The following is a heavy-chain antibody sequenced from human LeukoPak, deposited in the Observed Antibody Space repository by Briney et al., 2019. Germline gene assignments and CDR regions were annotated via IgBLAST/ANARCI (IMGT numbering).Heavy chain of an antibody. Sequence: SVKVSCKAFGGTFRSYAISWVRQAPGQGLEWMGRIIPIFGTANYAQKFQGRVTITTDESTSTAYMELSSLRSEDTAVYYCAREIAAAALGGVFVYYYMDVWGKGTTVTVSS. J-gene: IGHJ6*03. CDR1: GGTFRSYA. D-gene: IGHD6-13*01. CDR3: AREIAAAALGGVFVYYYMDV. V-gene: IGHV1-69*05. CDR2: IIPIFGTA.